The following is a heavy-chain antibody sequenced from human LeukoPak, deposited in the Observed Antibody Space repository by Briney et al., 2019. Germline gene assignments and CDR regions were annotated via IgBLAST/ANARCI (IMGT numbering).Heavy chain of an antibody. Sequence: QPGGSLRLSCAASGFTFSRYWMHWVRQAPGKGLEWVSTISGGGGNTYYADSVKGRFTISRDNSKNTLFLQMNSLRAEDTAVYYCATVPNYYDSSGYYFQHWGQGTLVTVSS. CDR1: GFTFSRYW. CDR2: ISGGGGNT. V-gene: IGHV3-23*01. CDR3: ATVPNYYDSSGYYFQH. J-gene: IGHJ1*01. D-gene: IGHD3-22*01.